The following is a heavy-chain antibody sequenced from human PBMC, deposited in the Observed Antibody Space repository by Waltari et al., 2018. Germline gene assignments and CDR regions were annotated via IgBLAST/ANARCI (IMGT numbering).Heavy chain of an antibody. CDR2: INHSGST. CDR1: GGSFSGYY. J-gene: IGHJ6*02. CDR3: ARDYDFWSGYYRAVGMDV. D-gene: IGHD3-3*01. Sequence: QVQLQQWGAGLLKPSETLSLTCAVYGGSFSGYYWSWIRQPPGKGLEWIGEINHSGSTNSNPSLKSLVTISVDTSKNQFSLKLSSVTAADTAVYYCARDYDFWSGYYRAVGMDVWGQGTTVTVSS. V-gene: IGHV4-34*01.